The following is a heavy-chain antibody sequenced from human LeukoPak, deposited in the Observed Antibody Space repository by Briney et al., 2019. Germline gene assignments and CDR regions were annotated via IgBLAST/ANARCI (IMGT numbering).Heavy chain of an antibody. Sequence: GGSLRLSCAASGFAFSTYAMSWVRQAPGKGLEWVSTISSTGGSTYYTDSVKGRFTISRDTSKNTLYLQMDSLRAEDTAVHYCAKDYYPSGSYYYFDYWGQGTLVTVSS. D-gene: IGHD3-10*01. CDR1: GFAFSTYA. J-gene: IGHJ4*02. V-gene: IGHV3-23*01. CDR3: AKDYYPSGSYYYFDY. CDR2: ISSTGGST.